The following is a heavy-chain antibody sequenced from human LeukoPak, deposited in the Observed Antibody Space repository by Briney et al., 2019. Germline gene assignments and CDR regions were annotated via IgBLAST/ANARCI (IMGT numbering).Heavy chain of an antibody. Sequence: SETLSLTCTVSGGSISSGDYYWSWIRQPPGKGLEWIGYIYYSGSTYYNPSLKSRVTISVDTSKNQFSLKLSSVTAADTAVYYCARSREQLVWDYWGQGTLVTVSS. J-gene: IGHJ4*02. D-gene: IGHD6-6*01. CDR2: IYYSGST. CDR3: ARSREQLVWDY. CDR1: GGSISSGDYY. V-gene: IGHV4-30-4*08.